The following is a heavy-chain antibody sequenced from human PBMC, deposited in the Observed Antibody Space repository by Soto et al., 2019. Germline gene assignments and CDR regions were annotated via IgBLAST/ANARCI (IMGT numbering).Heavy chain of an antibody. CDR2: ISYDGFNT. CDR1: GFTFNSYA. CDR3: AKDPQHYSSSWYGEY. Sequence: QVQLVESGGGVVQPGRSLRLSCAASGFTFNSYAIHWVRQAPGKGLEWVAVISYDGFNTYYADSVKGRFTISRDNSKKTLYQQMDSLRAEDTAVYYCAKDPQHYSSSWYGEYWGQGTLVTVSS. D-gene: IGHD6-13*01. J-gene: IGHJ4*02. V-gene: IGHV3-30*18.